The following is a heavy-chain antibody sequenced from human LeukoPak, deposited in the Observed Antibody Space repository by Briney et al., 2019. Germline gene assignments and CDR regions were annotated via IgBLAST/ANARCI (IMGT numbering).Heavy chain of an antibody. Sequence: GGSLRLSCAASGFTFSSYAMHWVRQAPGKGLEWVAVISYDGSNKYYADSVKGRFTISRDNSKNTLYLQMNSLRAEDTAVYYCARGTAIVSRWFDPWGQGTQVTVSS. J-gene: IGHJ5*02. CDR1: GFTFSSYA. CDR3: ARGTAIVSRWFDP. D-gene: IGHD5-18*01. V-gene: IGHV3-30-3*01. CDR2: ISYDGSNK.